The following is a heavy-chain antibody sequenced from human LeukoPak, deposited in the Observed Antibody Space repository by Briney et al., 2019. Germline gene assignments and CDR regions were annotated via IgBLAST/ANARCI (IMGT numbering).Heavy chain of an antibody. CDR3: ARDVDSSGSFDY. CDR2: IVVGSGNT. V-gene: IGHV1-58*01. J-gene: IGHJ4*02. D-gene: IGHD3-22*01. Sequence: SVKVSCKASGFTFTSSAVQWVRQARGQRLEWIGWIVVGSGNTNYAQKFQERVTITRDTSTSTVYMELSSLRSEDTAVYYCARDVDSSGSFDYWGQGTLVTVSS. CDR1: GFTFTSSA.